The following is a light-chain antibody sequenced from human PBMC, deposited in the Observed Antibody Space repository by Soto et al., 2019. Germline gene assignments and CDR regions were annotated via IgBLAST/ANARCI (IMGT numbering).Light chain of an antibody. J-gene: IGKJ4*01. CDR1: QSISSY. CDR2: AAS. CDR3: QQSYSTPLT. Sequence: DIQMTQSPFPLSASVGDRVTITCRASQSISSYLNWYQQKPGKAPKLLIYAASSLQSGVPSRFSGSGYGTDFTLTISSLQPEDFATYYCQQSYSTPLTFGGGTKVDIK. V-gene: IGKV1-39*01.